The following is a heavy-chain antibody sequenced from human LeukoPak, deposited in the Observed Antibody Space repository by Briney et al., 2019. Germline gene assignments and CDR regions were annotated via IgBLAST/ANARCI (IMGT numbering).Heavy chain of an antibody. D-gene: IGHD6-13*01. Sequence: GGSLRLSCAASGFTFSDYYMSWIRQAPGKGLEWVSYISSSGSTIYYADSVKGRFTISRDNAKNSLYLQMNSLRAEDTAVYYCAKVTYSSSWSYYFDYWGQGTLVTVSS. CDR2: ISSSGSTI. J-gene: IGHJ4*02. CDR3: AKVTYSSSWSYYFDY. CDR1: GFTFSDYY. V-gene: IGHV3-11*01.